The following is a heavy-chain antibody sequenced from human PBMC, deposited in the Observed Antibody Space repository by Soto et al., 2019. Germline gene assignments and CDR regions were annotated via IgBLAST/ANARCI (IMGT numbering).Heavy chain of an antibody. CDR3: ARSFSGYFDF. V-gene: IGHV3-11*06. Sequence: QVHLVESGGGLVKPGGSLRLSCTASRFTFSDYYMGWIRQAPGKGLEWVSYISGSGNYRNSTDSVKDRFTISRDNAKNSLYLQMNSLRDDDTGLYFCARSFSGYFDFWGQGTLVTVSS. D-gene: IGHD1-26*01. CDR1: RFTFSDYY. J-gene: IGHJ4*02. CDR2: ISGSGNYR.